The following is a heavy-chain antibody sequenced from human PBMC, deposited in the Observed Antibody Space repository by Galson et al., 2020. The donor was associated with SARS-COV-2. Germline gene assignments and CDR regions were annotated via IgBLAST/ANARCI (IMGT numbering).Heavy chain of an antibody. D-gene: IGHD2-2*01. J-gene: IGHJ6*04. CDR2: INLCGGST. V-gene: IGHV1-46*01. CDR1: GYRFTSYY. Sequence: ASVKVSCKASGYRFTSYYMHWVRQAPGQGLEWVGMINLCGGSTVYAQKFGGRVTMTRDTPTSTVYMELSSLRSEDAAVYYCAGAYCDSSSCYLMDVWGKGTTVTVSS. CDR3: AGAYCDSSSCYLMDV.